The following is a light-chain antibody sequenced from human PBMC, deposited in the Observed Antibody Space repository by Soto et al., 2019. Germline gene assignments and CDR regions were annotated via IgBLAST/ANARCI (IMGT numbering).Light chain of an antibody. CDR3: QQANSFPLT. J-gene: IGKJ4*01. CDR2: AAS. CDR1: QDISSW. V-gene: IGKV1-12*01. Sequence: DIQMTQSPSSVSASVGDRVTITCRASQDISSWLAWYQQKPGKAPKLLIYAASSLHSGVPPRFSGSESGTDFPLTISSLQPEDSASYYCQQANSFPLTFGGGTNVEIK.